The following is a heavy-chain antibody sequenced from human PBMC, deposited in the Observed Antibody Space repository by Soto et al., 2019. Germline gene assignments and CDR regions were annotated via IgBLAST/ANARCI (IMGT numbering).Heavy chain of an antibody. D-gene: IGHD4-17*01. Sequence: QVQLVQSGAEVKKPGASVKVSCKASGYTFTSYDINWVRQATGQGLEWMGWMNPNSGNTGYAQKFQGRVTMTRNTSISTAYMELSSLRSEDTAVYYCASLSPTGYYYYYGMDVWGQRTTVTVSS. CDR2: MNPNSGNT. CDR1: GYTFTSYD. J-gene: IGHJ6*02. CDR3: ASLSPTGYYYYYGMDV. V-gene: IGHV1-8*01.